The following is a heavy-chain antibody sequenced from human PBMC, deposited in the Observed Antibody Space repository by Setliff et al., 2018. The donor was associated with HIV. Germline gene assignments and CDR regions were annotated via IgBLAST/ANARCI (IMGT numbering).Heavy chain of an antibody. V-gene: IGHV4-38-2*02. J-gene: IGHJ3*02. CDR2: IFHSGDT. Sequence: LSLTCTVSGYSLSSGFYWGWFRQPPGKGLEWVGNIFHSGDTDQNPSLKSRVTLSVETSENQFSLRLNSMTAADTAVYYCARRTSWGDAFDIWGQGTMVTVSS. CDR3: ARRTSWGDAFDI. D-gene: IGHD3-16*01. CDR1: GYSLSSGFY.